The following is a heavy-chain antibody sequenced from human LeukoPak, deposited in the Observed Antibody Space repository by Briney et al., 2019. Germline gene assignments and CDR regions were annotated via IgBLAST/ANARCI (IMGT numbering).Heavy chain of an antibody. V-gene: IGHV4-39*02. D-gene: IGHD3-10*01. CDR1: GGSISSSSYY. J-gene: IGHJ3*02. CDR2: IYDSRST. Sequence: SETLSLTCTVSGGSISSSSYYWGWIRQPPGKGLEWIASIYDSRSTHYNPSLKSRLTISVDTSKNHFSLKLSSVTAAGTATYYCARPYHYDSGSRGTAFDIWGQGTMVTVSS. CDR3: ARPYHYDSGSRGTAFDI.